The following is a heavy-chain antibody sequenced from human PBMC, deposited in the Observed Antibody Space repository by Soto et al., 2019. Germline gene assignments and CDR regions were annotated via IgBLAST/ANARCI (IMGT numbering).Heavy chain of an antibody. V-gene: IGHV3-21*01. CDR3: AREVEPVVRREYDC. CDR2: ISGGGSM. D-gene: IGHD3-10*01. CDR1: GFTFSSCT. Sequence: EVQLVESGGGLVKPGGSLRLSCAVSGFTFSSCTMNWVRQAPGKGLEWVSSISGGGSMYYADSVKGRFTISRDNAKNSLYLQMDGLRTDDTAVYYCAREVEPVVRREYDCWGQGTLVAVSS. J-gene: IGHJ4*02.